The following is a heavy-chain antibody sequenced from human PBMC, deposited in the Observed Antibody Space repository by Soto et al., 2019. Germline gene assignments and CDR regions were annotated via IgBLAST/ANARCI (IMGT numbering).Heavy chain of an antibody. CDR3: AREYSSGFLPSDY. D-gene: IGHD6-19*01. J-gene: IGHJ4*02. Sequence: ASVKVSCKASGYTFTGYYMHWVRQAPGQGLEWMGWINPNSGGTNYAQKFQGRVTMTRDTSISTAYMELSRLRSDDTDVYYCAREYSSGFLPSDYWGQGTLVTVSS. CDR1: GYTFTGYY. V-gene: IGHV1-2*02. CDR2: INPNSGGT.